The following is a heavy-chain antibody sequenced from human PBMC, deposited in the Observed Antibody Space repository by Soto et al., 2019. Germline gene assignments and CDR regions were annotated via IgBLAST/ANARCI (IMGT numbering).Heavy chain of an antibody. D-gene: IGHD6-19*01. V-gene: IGHV1-18*01. Sequence: ASVKVSCKASGYSFTSYGISWARQAPGQGLEWMGWISAYNGNTNYAQKFQGRVTMTRDTSTGTAYMELMSLTSDDTAVYYCARSQWPRVFDYWGQGTLVTVSS. CDR2: ISAYNGNT. CDR3: ARSQWPRVFDY. J-gene: IGHJ4*02. CDR1: GYSFTSYG.